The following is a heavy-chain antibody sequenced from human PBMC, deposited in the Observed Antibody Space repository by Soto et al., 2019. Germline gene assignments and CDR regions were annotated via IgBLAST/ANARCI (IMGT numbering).Heavy chain of an antibody. Sequence: QLHLVQSGAVVKKPGASVTVSCSASGYPVTAYYMHWVRQAPGRGLEWMGGINPATGAAKYTQTLQGRVTMTRDTATSTGFLELSGLTTEATAAFYCARGGGVGVAGSAAFDMWGQGTLVTVSS. CDR1: GYPVTAYY. CDR2: INPATGAA. V-gene: IGHV1-2*02. CDR3: ARGGGVGVAGSAAFDM. J-gene: IGHJ3*02. D-gene: IGHD3-3*01.